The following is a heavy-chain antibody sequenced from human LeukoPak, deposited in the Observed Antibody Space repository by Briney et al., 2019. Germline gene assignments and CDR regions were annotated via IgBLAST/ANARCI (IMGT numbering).Heavy chain of an antibody. Sequence: SETLSLTCTVSGYSINNGYYWSWIRQPPGKGLEWIGYIYYSGSTNYNPSLKSRVTISVDTSKNQFSLKLSSVTAADTAVYHCAREIVVVVAATRWFDPWGQGTLVTVSS. CDR2: IYYSGST. D-gene: IGHD2-15*01. CDR3: AREIVVVVAATRWFDP. CDR1: GYSINNGYY. J-gene: IGHJ5*02. V-gene: IGHV4-61*01.